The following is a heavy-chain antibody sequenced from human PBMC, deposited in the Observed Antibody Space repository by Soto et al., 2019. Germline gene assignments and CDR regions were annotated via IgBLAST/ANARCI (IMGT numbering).Heavy chain of an antibody. Sequence: EVQLLESGGGLVQPGGSLRLSCVASGFTFSSYAMRWVRQAPVKWLEWVSAISGSGGSTYYADSVKGRFTISRDNSKNTLYLQMNSLSAEDTAVYYCARRGSGSYYDYWGQGTLVTVSS. J-gene: IGHJ4*02. D-gene: IGHD1-26*01. CDR3: ARRGSGSYYDY. CDR2: ISGSGGST. V-gene: IGHV3-23*01. CDR1: GFTFSSYA.